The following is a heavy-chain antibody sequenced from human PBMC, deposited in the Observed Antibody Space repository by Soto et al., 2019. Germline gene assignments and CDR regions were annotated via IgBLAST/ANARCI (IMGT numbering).Heavy chain of an antibody. CDR3: ARVWGIVVVPGFWFDP. CDR1: GGSISSSSYY. CDR2: IYYSGST. Sequence: SETLSLTCTVSGGSISSSSYYWGWIRQPPGKGLEWIGSIYYSGSTYYNPSLKSRVTISVDTSKNQFSLKLSSVTAADTAVYYRARVWGIVVVPGFWFDPWGQGTLVTVSS. J-gene: IGHJ5*02. V-gene: IGHV4-39*07. D-gene: IGHD2-2*01.